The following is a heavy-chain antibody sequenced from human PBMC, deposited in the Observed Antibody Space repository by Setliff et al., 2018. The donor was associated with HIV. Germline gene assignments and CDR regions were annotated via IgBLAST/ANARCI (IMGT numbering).Heavy chain of an antibody. V-gene: IGHV4-59*01. D-gene: IGHD7-27*01. CDR3: ARARLLGGFLS. CDR2: FYYGGST. J-gene: IGHJ5*02. CDR1: VDSIGTYY. Sequence: SETLSLTCSVSVDSIGTYYWNWIRQTPGKRLEWIGFFYYGGSTDYNPALKNRVAISVDTSRNRVSLKMTSVTAADTAVYYCARARLLGGFLSWGRGALVTVSS.